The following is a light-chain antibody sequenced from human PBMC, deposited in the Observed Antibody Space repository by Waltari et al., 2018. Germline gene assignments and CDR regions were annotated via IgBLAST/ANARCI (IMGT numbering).Light chain of an antibody. CDR1: QTISIW. V-gene: IGKV1-5*03. CDR3: QQYSTYST. CDR2: KAS. Sequence: DIQMTQSPSTLSASVGDRVTIACRASQTISIWLAWVQQKPGKSPKLLIYKASTLKSGVPSRFSGSGSGTEFTLTISSLQPDDLATYYCQQYSTYSTFGQGTKLEIK. J-gene: IGKJ2*01.